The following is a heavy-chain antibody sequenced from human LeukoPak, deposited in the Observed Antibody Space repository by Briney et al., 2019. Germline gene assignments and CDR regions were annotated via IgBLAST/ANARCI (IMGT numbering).Heavy chain of an antibody. CDR1: GGTFISYA. J-gene: IGHJ4*02. Sequence: ASVKVSCKASGGTFISYAISWVRQAPGRGLEWMGGIIPIFGTANYAQKFQGRVTITADESTSTAYMELSSLRSEDTAVYYCARVPHYDILTGYLDYWGQGTLVTVSS. CDR3: ARVPHYDILTGYLDY. CDR2: IIPIFGTA. D-gene: IGHD3-9*01. V-gene: IGHV1-69*13.